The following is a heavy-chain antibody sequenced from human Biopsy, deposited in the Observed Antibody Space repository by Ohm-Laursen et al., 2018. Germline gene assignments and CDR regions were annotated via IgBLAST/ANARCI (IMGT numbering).Heavy chain of an antibody. D-gene: IGHD3-3*01. Sequence: SETLSLTCSVSGGSVRGYYWSWIRQTSGTGLAWIGHIFDDGATNYSPSPSLQGRVTLPIDTSENTFSLTLTSLTRADTGVYYCARVRGSGFFAFDIWGRGTTVSVSS. V-gene: IGHV4-59*02. CDR1: GGSVRGYY. CDR2: IFDDGAT. J-gene: IGHJ3*02. CDR3: ARVRGSGFFAFDI.